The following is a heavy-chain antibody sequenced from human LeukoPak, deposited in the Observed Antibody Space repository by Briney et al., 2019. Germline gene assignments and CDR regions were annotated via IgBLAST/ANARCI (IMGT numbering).Heavy chain of an antibody. D-gene: IGHD6-19*01. Sequence: GGSLRLSCAASGFTFSSYAMSWVRQAPGKGLEWVSAITGTGGSTYYVASVKGRFTVSRDNSRNTLYLQVSSLRAEDSAMYYCAKVRDTRDWYKDAFDVWGQGTRVTVSS. J-gene: IGHJ3*01. V-gene: IGHV3-23*01. CDR2: ITGTGGST. CDR1: GFTFSSYA. CDR3: AKVRDTRDWYKDAFDV.